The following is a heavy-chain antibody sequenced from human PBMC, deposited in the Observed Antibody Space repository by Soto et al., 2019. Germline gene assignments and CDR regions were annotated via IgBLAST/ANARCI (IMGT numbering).Heavy chain of an antibody. CDR3: AREESVVVVAATWDAFDI. J-gene: IGHJ3*02. CDR1: GFTFSDYY. V-gene: IGHV3-11*01. D-gene: IGHD2-15*01. Sequence: GGSLRLSCAASGFTFSDYYMSWIRLAPGKGLEWVSYISSSGSTIYYADSVKGRFTISRDNAKNSLYLQMNSLRAEDTAVYYCAREESVVVVAATWDAFDIWGQGTMVTVSS. CDR2: ISSSGSTI.